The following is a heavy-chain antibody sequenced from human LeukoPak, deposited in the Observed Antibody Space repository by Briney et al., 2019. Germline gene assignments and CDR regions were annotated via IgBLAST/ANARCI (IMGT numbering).Heavy chain of an antibody. D-gene: IGHD2-15*01. Sequence: GGSLRLSCAASGFTFSSYAMSWVRQAPGKGLEWASAISGSGGSTYYADSVKGRFTISRDNSKNTLYLQMNSLRAEDTAVYYCAKLYCSGGSCYYWGQGTLVTVSS. CDR2: ISGSGGST. V-gene: IGHV3-23*01. CDR1: GFTFSSYA. J-gene: IGHJ4*02. CDR3: AKLYCSGGSCYY.